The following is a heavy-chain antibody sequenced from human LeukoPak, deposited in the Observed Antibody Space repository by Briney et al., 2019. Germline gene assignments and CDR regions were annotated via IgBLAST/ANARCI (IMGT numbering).Heavy chain of an antibody. CDR1: GFTFSTYA. J-gene: IGHJ2*01. V-gene: IGHV3-23*01. D-gene: IGHD3-10*01. Sequence: GGSLRLSCVASGFTFSTYAMSWVRQAPGKGLEWVSGIRGSGSTTYYADSVRGRFTIPRDSSKKPLYLQMTSLRAEDAVVYYCAKSNPPPSYSGSGSPMMIWYFDLWGRGTLVTVSS. CDR3: AKSNPPPSYSGSGSPMMIWYFDL. CDR2: IRGSGSTT.